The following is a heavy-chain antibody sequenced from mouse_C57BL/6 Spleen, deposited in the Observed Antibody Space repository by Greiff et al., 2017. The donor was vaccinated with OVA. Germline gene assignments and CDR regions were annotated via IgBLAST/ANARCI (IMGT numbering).Heavy chain of an antibody. CDR2: IDPETGGT. J-gene: IGHJ1*03. Sequence: VKLQESGAELVRPGASVTLSCKASGYTFTDYEMHWVKQTPVHGLEWIGAIDPETGGTAYNQKFKGKAILTADKSSSTAYMELRSLTSEDSAVYYCTRDYYGSSGYFDVWGTGTTVTVSS. D-gene: IGHD1-1*01. V-gene: IGHV1-15*01. CDR1: GYTFTDYE. CDR3: TRDYYGSSGYFDV.